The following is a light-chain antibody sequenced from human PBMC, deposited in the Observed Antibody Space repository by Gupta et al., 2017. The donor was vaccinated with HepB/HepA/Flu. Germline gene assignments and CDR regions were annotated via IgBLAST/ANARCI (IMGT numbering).Light chain of an antibody. J-gene: IGKJ2*01. V-gene: IGKV1-39*01. Sequence: DFHISQSPSSLSASLGDRVTITCRASQSISSYLNWYQQKPGKAPKLLIYAASSLQSGVPSRFSGSGSGTDFTLTISRLQPEDFATYYCQQRYSTPYTFGQGTKMEIK. CDR1: QSISSY. CDR3: QQRYSTPYT. CDR2: AAS.